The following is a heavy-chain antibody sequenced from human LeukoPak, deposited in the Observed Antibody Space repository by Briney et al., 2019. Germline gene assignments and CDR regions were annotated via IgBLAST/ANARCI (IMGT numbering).Heavy chain of an antibody. CDR3: AKKEAYYYGSGSDYFDY. CDR2: ISCSGGST. Sequence: GGSLRLSCAASGFTFSSYAMSWVRQAPGKGLEWVSAISCSGGSTYYADSVKGRFTISRDNFKNTLYLQMNSLRAEDTAVYYCAKKEAYYYGSGSDYFDYWGQGTLVTVSS. D-gene: IGHD3-10*01. CDR1: GFTFSSYA. J-gene: IGHJ4*02. V-gene: IGHV3-23*01.